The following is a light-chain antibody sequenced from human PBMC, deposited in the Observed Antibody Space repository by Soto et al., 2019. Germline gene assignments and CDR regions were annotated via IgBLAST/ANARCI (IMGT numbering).Light chain of an antibody. CDR3: QQRSNWPIT. CDR1: QSVSIY. V-gene: IGKV3-11*01. Sequence: EIVLTQSPATLSLSPGERATLSCRASQSVSIYLAWYQQKPGQAPRLLIYDASNRATGIPARFSGSGSGTDFTLTISSLEPEDFAVYHCQQRSNWPITFGQGTRLEIK. CDR2: DAS. J-gene: IGKJ5*01.